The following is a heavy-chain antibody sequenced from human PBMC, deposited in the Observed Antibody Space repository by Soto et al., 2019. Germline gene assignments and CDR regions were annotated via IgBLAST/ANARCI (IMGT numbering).Heavy chain of an antibody. CDR1: GYTLTELS. CDR3: ATDRGGGDIVQYNYYYGLDV. J-gene: IGHJ6*02. CDR2: FDPEDGET. D-gene: IGHD3-16*02. V-gene: IGHV1-24*01. Sequence: QVQRVQSGAEVKKPGASVKVSCKVSGYTLTELSMHWVRQAPGKGLEWMGSFDPEDGETIYAQKFQGRVTMTEDTSTDTAYMELSNLRSEDTAVYYCATDRGGGDIVQYNYYYGLDVWGQGTTVTVSS.